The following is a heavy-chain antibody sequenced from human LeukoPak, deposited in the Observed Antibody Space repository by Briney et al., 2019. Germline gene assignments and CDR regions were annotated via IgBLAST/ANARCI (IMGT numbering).Heavy chain of an antibody. J-gene: IGHJ4*02. D-gene: IGHD5-18*01. V-gene: IGHV3-21*01. Sequence: PGGSLRLSCAASGFTFSSYNMNWVRQAPGKGLEWVSSISSSSSYIYYADSVKGRFTISRDNAKNSLYLQMNSLGAEDTAVYYCARDRGHSYGSGFDYWGQGTLVTVSS. CDR3: ARDRGHSYGSGFDY. CDR2: ISSSSSYI. CDR1: GFTFSSYN.